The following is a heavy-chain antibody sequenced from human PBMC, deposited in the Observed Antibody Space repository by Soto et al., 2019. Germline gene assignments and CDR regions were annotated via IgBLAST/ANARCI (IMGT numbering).Heavy chain of an antibody. J-gene: IGHJ3*02. Sequence: XATLSLACTVSVASITGYYWSWIRQSPGKGLEWIGCSYFTGATNYNPSLKSRVTISVDTSRNQFSLTLTSATAEDTAVYYCAGSFKHGSGTFDAFDIWGQGTMVTVSS. CDR2: SYFTGAT. CDR3: AGSFKHGSGTFDAFDI. V-gene: IGHV4-59*01. CDR1: VASITGYY. D-gene: IGHD3-10*01.